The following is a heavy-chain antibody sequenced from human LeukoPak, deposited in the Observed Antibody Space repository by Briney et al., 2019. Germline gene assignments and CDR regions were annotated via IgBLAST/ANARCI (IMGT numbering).Heavy chain of an antibody. Sequence: SETLSLNCTVSGGSISSYYWSWLRQPPGKGLEWIGYIYYSGSTNYNPSLKSRVTISVDTSKNQFSLKLSSVTAADTAVYYCARGIIPFRKPFDYWGQGTLVTVSS. CDR3: ARGIIPFRKPFDY. J-gene: IGHJ4*02. CDR2: IYYSGST. V-gene: IGHV4-59*01. CDR1: GGSISSYY. D-gene: IGHD2-15*01.